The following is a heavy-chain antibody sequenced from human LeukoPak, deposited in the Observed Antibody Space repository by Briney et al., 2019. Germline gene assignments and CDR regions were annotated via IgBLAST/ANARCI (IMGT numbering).Heavy chain of an antibody. D-gene: IGHD3-3*01. V-gene: IGHV1-2*02. CDR3: ARGRHKNDFWSGYDPYFDY. CDR1: GYTFTGYY. J-gene: IGHJ4*02. CDR2: INPNSGGT. Sequence: GASVRVSCKASGYTFTGYYMHWVRQAPGQGLEWMGWINPNSGGTNYAQKFQGRVTMTRDTSISTAYMELSRLRSDDTAVYYCARGRHKNDFWSGYDPYFDYWGQGTLVTVSS.